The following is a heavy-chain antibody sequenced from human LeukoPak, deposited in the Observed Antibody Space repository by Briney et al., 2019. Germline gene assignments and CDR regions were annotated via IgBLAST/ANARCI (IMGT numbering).Heavy chain of an antibody. Sequence: GGSLRLSCAASGFTFSSYAMHWVRQAPGKGLEWVAVISYDGSNKYYADSVKGRFTISRDNSKNTLYLQMNSLRAEDTAVYYCARDRFTRYFDWLYIDHPPFDYWGQGTLVTVSS. CDR3: ARDRFTRYFDWLYIDHPPFDY. CDR1: GFTFSSYA. J-gene: IGHJ4*02. V-gene: IGHV3-30-3*01. CDR2: ISYDGSNK. D-gene: IGHD3-9*01.